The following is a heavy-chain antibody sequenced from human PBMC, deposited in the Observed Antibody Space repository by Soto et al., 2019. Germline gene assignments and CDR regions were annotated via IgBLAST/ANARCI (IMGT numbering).Heavy chain of an antibody. CDR3: ARTYYDILTGYRYFDY. D-gene: IGHD3-9*01. Sequence: QITLKESGPTLVKPTQTLTLTCTFSGFSLSTSGVGVGWIRQPPGKALEWLALIYWDDDKRYSPSLKSRLTITKDTSKNHVVLTMTNMDPVDTATYYCARTYYDILTGYRYFDYWGQGTLVTVSS. CDR2: IYWDDDK. J-gene: IGHJ4*02. CDR1: GFSLSTSGVG. V-gene: IGHV2-5*02.